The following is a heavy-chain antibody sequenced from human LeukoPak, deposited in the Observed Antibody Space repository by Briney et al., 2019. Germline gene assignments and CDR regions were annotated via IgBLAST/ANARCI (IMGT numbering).Heavy chain of an antibody. CDR2: INPNCGGT. J-gene: IGHJ4*02. CDR1: GYTFTGYY. Sequence: GASVKVSCKASGYTFTGYYMHWVRQAPGQGLEWMGWINPNCGGTNYAQKFQGWVTMTRDTTISTAYMELRRLRSDDTAVYYCARDAYSSSWYRGGELEYWGQGTLVTVSS. V-gene: IGHV1-2*04. CDR3: ARDAYSSSWYRGGELEY. D-gene: IGHD6-13*01.